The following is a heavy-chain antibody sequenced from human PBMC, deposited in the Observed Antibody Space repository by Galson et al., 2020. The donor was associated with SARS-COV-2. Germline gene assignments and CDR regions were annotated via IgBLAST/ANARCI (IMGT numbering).Heavy chain of an antibody. J-gene: IGHJ5*02. CDR2: ISSSSSTI. CDR1: GFTFSSYS. CDR3: AGVSHDYGLGNWFDP. V-gene: IGHV3-48*01. Sequence: GESLKISCAASGFTFSSYSMNWVRQAPGKGLEWVSYISSSSSTIYYADSVKGRFTISRDNAKNSLYLQMNSLRAEDTAVYYCAGVSHDYGLGNWFDPWGQGTLVTVSS. D-gene: IGHD4-17*01.